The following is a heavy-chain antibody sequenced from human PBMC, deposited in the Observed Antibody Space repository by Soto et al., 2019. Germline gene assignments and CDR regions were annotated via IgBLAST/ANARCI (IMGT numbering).Heavy chain of an antibody. CDR3: ARSLGYCSGGSCYDYYYGMDV. J-gene: IGHJ6*02. CDR1: GGSISSSSYY. CDR2: IYYSGST. D-gene: IGHD2-15*01. Sequence: QLQLQESGPGLVKPSETLSLTCTVSGGSISSSSYYWGWIHQPPGKGLEWIGSIYYSGSTYYNPSLKSRVTISVDTSKNQFSLKLSSVTATDTAVYYCARSLGYCSGGSCYDYYYGMDVWGQGTTVTVSS. V-gene: IGHV4-39*01.